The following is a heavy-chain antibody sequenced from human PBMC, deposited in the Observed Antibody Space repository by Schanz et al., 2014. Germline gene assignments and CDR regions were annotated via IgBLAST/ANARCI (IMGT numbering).Heavy chain of an antibody. CDR1: GGSIRSGTYY. V-gene: IGHV4-61*02. Sequence: QVQLQESGPGLVKPSQTLSLTCTVSGGSIRSGTYYWSWIRQPAGKALEWVGRVFPNGITNYNPSLKRRVPRSLDTSKNQSSRTLTFLTAADTAVYYCARDTTWRLDLWGRGTLVTVSS. D-gene: IGHD1-1*01. J-gene: IGHJ2*01. CDR3: ARDTTWRLDL. CDR2: VFPNGIT.